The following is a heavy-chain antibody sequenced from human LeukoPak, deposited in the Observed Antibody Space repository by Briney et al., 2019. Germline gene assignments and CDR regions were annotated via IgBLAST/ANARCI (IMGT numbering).Heavy chain of an antibody. J-gene: IGHJ4*02. CDR2: IYYSGST. V-gene: IGHV4-59*12. Sequence: SETLSLTCTVSGGSISSYYWSRIRQPPGKVLEWIGYIYYSGSTNYNPSLKSRVTISVDTSKNQFSLKLSSVTAADTAVYYCARGSGYSYGYFDYWGQGTLVTVSS. CDR1: GGSISSYY. D-gene: IGHD5-18*01. CDR3: ARGSGYSYGYFDY.